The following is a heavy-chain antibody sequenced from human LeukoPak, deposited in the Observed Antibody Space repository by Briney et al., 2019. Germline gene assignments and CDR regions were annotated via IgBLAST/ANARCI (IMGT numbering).Heavy chain of an antibody. CDR2: ISPSGDIT. CDR3: ARDYYDSSGYYYLDY. V-gene: IGHV3-23*01. D-gene: IGHD3-22*01. J-gene: IGHJ4*02. CDR1: GFIFSSHG. Sequence: GGSLRLSCAASGFIFSSHGMNWVRQAPGKGLEWVSGISPSGDITYYADSVKGRFTISRDNSKNTVYLQMNSLRAEDTAVYYCARDYYDSSGYYYLDYWGQGTLVTVSS.